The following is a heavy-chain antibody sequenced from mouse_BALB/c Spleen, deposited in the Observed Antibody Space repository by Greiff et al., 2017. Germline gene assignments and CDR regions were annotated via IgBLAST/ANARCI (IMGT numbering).Heavy chain of an antibody. Sequence: EVKVVESGGGLVQPGGSLRLSCATSGFTFSDFYMEWVRQPPGKRLEWIAASRNKANDYTTEYSASVKGRFIVSRDTSQSILYLQMNALRAEDTAIYDCARGYDGYYLGYAMDYWGQGTSVTVSS. CDR2: SRNKANDYTT. V-gene: IGHV7-1*02. CDR3: ARGYDGYYLGYAMDY. CDR1: GFTFSDFY. D-gene: IGHD2-3*01. J-gene: IGHJ4*01.